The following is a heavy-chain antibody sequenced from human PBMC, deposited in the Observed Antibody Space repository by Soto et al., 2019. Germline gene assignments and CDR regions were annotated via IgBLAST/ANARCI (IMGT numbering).Heavy chain of an antibody. J-gene: IGHJ6*02. D-gene: IGHD2-15*01. CDR1: GGSISSSSYY. CDR2: IYYSGST. V-gene: IGHV4-39*01. Sequence: PSETLSLTCTVSGGSISSSSYYWGWIRQPPGKGLEWIGSIYYSGSTYYNPSLKSRVTISVDTSKNQFSLKLSSVTAADTAVYYCASRRVVAVSYGMDVWGQGTTVTVSS. CDR3: ASRRVVAVSYGMDV.